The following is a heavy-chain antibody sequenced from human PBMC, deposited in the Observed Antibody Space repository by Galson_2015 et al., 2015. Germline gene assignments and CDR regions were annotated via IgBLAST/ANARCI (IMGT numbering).Heavy chain of an antibody. CDR3: AKFLGGSYRYGGCYYYYMDV. Sequence: SLRLSCAASGFTFSSYAMSWVRQAPGKGLEWVSAISGSGGSTYYADSVKGRFTISRDNSKNTLYLQMNSLRAEDTAVYYCAKFLGGSYRYGGCYYYYMDVWGKGTTVTVSS. J-gene: IGHJ6*03. D-gene: IGHD3-16*02. V-gene: IGHV3-23*01. CDR2: ISGSGGST. CDR1: GFTFSSYA.